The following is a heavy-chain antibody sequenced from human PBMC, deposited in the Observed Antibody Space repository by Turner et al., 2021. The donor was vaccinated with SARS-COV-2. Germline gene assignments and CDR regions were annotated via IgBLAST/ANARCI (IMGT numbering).Heavy chain of an antibody. J-gene: IGHJ3*02. D-gene: IGHD6-13*01. CDR2: IYPGDSDT. CDR1: GYSFTSYW. CDR3: AGYGIAAGGRFEGAFDI. Sequence: EVQLVQSGAEVKKPGESLKISCKGSGYSFTSYWIGWVRQLPGKGLESMGIIYPGDSDTRYSPSFQGQVTISADKSISTAYLQWSSLKASDNAMYYCAGYGIAAGGRFEGAFDIWGQGTMVTVSS. V-gene: IGHV5-51*01.